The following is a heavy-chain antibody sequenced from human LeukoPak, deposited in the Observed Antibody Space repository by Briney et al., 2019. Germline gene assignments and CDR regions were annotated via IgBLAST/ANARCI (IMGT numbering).Heavy chain of an antibody. D-gene: IGHD3-9*01. CDR2: INPSGGIT. CDR1: GYTFTNYY. CDR3: ARGYDILTGYYILSPFDY. Sequence: ASVKVSCKASGYTFTNYYMHWVRQAPGQGLEWMGIINPSGGITNYAQKFQGRVTMTRDMSTSTVYMELSSLRSEDTAVYYCARGYDILTGYYILSPFDYWGQGTLVTVSS. V-gene: IGHV1-46*01. J-gene: IGHJ4*02.